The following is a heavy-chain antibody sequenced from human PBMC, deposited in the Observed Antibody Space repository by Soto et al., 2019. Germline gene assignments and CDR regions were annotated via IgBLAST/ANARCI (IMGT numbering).Heavy chain of an antibody. CDR3: AREAVTGNRFDP. V-gene: IGHV3-74*03. CDR2: INPDGSST. J-gene: IGHJ5*02. Sequence: ELQLVESGGGVVQPGGSLRLSCAASGFTFSSNWMHWVRQAPGKGLEWVSRINPDGSSTTYADSVKGRFTISGDNAKDALLLHMDSLTTDDTAVYYCAREAVTGNRFDPWGQGTLVTVS. D-gene: IGHD4-17*01. CDR1: GFTFSSNW.